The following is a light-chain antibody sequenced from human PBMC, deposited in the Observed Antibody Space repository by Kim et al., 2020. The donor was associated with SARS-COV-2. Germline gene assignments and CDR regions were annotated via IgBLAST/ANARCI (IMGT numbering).Light chain of an antibody. V-gene: IGLV1-40*01. Sequence: KINITCTWNNSTIEADYNVHWCQQLPGRTPKLLIYSNNNPPSGVPDRVSGSKSGASASLAITGLQAEDEADYYCQSHDDSLRGSVFGGGTQLTVL. CDR1: NSTIEADYN. J-gene: IGLJ2*01. CDR3: QSHDDSLRGSV. CDR2: SNN.